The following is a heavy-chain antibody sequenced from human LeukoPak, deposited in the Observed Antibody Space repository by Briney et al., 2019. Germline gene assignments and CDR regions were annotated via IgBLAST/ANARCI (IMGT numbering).Heavy chain of an antibody. D-gene: IGHD3-22*01. CDR3: ARAVVLYFDGSGYSTRFDY. CDR1: GGSISSGGYY. J-gene: IGHJ4*02. CDR2: IYYSGST. Sequence: PSETLSPTCTVSGGSISSGGYYWSWIRQHPGKGLEWIGYIYYSGSTYYNPSLKSRVTISVDTSKNQFSLKLRSVTAADTAMYYCARAVVLYFDGSGYSTRFDYWGQGTLVTVSS. V-gene: IGHV4-31*03.